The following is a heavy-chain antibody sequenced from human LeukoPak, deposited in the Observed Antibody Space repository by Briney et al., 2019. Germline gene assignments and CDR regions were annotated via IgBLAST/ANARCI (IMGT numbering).Heavy chain of an antibody. CDR3: ARGSRVVVVAATKLGLDNWFDP. Sequence: SETLSLTCAVYGGSFSGYYWSWIRQPPGKGLEWIGEINHSGSTNYNPSLKSRVTRSVDTSKNHFSLKLSSVTAADTAVYYCARGSRVVVVAATKLGLDNWFDPWGQGTLVTVSS. CDR1: GGSFSGYY. D-gene: IGHD2-15*01. J-gene: IGHJ5*02. CDR2: INHSGST. V-gene: IGHV4-34*01.